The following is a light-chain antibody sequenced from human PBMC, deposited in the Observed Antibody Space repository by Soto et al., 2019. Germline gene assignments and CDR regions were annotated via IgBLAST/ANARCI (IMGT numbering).Light chain of an antibody. CDR3: CSYAGSVDHYV. CDR1: RSDVGGYNL. V-gene: IGLV2-23*02. CDR2: EVS. J-gene: IGLJ1*01. Sequence: QSALTQPASVSGSPGQSITISCTGTRSDVGGYNLVSWYQHHPRKAPNRVLYEVSERPSGVSYRFSGSKSGNTASLTIPGLQAGDEADYYCCSYAGSVDHYVFGTGTKVTVL.